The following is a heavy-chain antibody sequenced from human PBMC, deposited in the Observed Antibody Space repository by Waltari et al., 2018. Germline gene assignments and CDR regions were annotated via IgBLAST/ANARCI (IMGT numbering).Heavy chain of an antibody. CDR2: INHSGST. CDR1: GGSFSGYY. D-gene: IGHD3-16*02. Sequence: QVQLQQWGAGLLKPSETLSLTCAVYGGSFSGYYWSWIRQPPGTGLEWIGEINHSGSTNYNPSLKSRVTISVDTSKNQFSLKLSSVTAADTAVYYCARGGYDYVWGSYRFDWFDPWGQGTLVTVSS. V-gene: IGHV4-34*01. J-gene: IGHJ5*02. CDR3: ARGGYDYVWGSYRFDWFDP.